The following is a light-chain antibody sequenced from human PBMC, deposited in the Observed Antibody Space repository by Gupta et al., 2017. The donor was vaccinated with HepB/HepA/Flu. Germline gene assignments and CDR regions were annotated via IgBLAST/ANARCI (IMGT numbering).Light chain of an antibody. CDR2: KKN. CDR1: SNNVGNQV. CDR3: SESDSSSSAHV. J-gene: IGLJ2*01. V-gene: IGLV10-54*04. Sequence: AGLSQPPSVSLGLRESATLTCTGNSNNVGNQVAAWLQQHHAHHTKHLSYKKNNRPSGISDRFSSYRAGNNASPNTNGLQPEEEADDYCSESDSSSSAHVFGGGTKVTVL.